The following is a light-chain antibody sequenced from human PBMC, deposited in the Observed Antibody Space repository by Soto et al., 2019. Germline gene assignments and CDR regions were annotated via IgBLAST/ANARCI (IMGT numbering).Light chain of an antibody. Sequence: QSVLTQPPSVSAAPGQKVTISCSGSSSNIGNNYVSWYQHLPGTAPKLLIYDNNRRPSGIPDRFSGSKSGASATLDITGLQTGDEADHYCATWDSSLSAYVFGTGTKLTVL. CDR2: DNN. J-gene: IGLJ1*01. V-gene: IGLV1-51*01. CDR1: SSNIGNNY. CDR3: ATWDSSLSAYV.